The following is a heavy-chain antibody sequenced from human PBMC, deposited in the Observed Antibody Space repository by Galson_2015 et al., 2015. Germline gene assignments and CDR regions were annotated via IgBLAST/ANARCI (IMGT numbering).Heavy chain of an antibody. V-gene: IGHV1-69*13. D-gene: IGHD6-13*01. CDR2: IIPIFGTA. J-gene: IGHJ6*03. Sequence: SVKVSCKASGGTFSSYAISWVRQAPGQGLEWMGGIIPIFGTANYAQKFQGRVTITADESTSTAYMELSSLRSEDTAVYYCAREGYSSSWYGSVGYYYYYYMDVWGKGTTVTVSS. CDR3: AREGYSSSWYGSVGYYYYYYMDV. CDR1: GGTFSSYA.